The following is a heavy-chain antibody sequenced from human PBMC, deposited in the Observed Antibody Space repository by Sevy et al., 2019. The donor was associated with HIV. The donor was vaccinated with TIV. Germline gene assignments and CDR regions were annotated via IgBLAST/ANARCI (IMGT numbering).Heavy chain of an antibody. CDR2: ISGAADRT. D-gene: IGHD3-22*01. V-gene: IGHV3-23*01. CDR1: GFIFGNYA. Sequence: GGSLRLSCAASGFIFGNYAMNWVRQAPGQGLKWISSISGAADRTHYADSVKGRFTISSDSSKNTLYLQMTSLRVEDTAVYYCVKASDPVDYYDSARPLGYWGQGTLVTVSS. CDR3: VKASDPVDYYDSARPLGY. J-gene: IGHJ4*02.